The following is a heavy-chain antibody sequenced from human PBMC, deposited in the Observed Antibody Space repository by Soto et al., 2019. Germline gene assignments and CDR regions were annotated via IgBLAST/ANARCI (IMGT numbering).Heavy chain of an antibody. CDR3: ARGESGRSSYYMDV. V-gene: IGHV1-46*03. J-gene: IGHJ6*03. Sequence: GQGLEWMGIINPSGGSTSYAQKFQGRVTMTRDTSTSTVYMELSSLRSEDTAVYYCARGESGRSSYYMDVWGKGTTVTVSS. CDR2: INPSGGST.